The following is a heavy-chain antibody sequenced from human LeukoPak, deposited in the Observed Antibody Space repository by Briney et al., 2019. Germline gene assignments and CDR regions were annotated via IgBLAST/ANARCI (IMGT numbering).Heavy chain of an antibody. CDR1: GFTFSSYW. V-gene: IGHV3-74*01. Sequence: GGSLRLSCAASGFTFSSYWMHWVRQVPGEGLVWVSRINSDGITTDYADSVKGRFTISRDNAKNTLYLQMNSLRAEDTAMYYCARESCSGGSCINWFDPWGQGTLVTVSS. J-gene: IGHJ5*02. CDR2: INSDGITT. D-gene: IGHD2-15*01. CDR3: ARESCSGGSCINWFDP.